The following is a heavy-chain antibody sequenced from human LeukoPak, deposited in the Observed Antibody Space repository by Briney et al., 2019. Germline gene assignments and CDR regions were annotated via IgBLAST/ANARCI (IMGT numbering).Heavy chain of an antibody. Sequence: SETLSLTCTVSGGSISSGSYYWSWIRQPAGKGLEWIGRIYTSGSTNYNPSLKSRVTISADTSKNQFSLKLSSVTAADTAVYYCARVTTGGYYNCWGQGTLVTVSS. CDR3: ARVTTGGYYNC. CDR2: IYTSGST. J-gene: IGHJ4*02. V-gene: IGHV4-61*02. CDR1: GGSISSGSYY. D-gene: IGHD3-22*01.